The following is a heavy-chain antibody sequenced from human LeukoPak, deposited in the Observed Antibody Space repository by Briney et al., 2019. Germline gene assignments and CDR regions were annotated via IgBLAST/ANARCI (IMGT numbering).Heavy chain of an antibody. J-gene: IGHJ4*02. V-gene: IGHV4-34*01. CDR2: INHSGST. Sequence: SETLSLTCAVSGGSFSDYYWSWIRQPPGKGLEWIGEINHSGSTNYNPSLKSRVTISVDTSKNQFSLKLSSVTAADTAVYYCARVRKGGYSYGSDYWGQGTLVTVSS. CDR3: ARVRKGGYSYGSDY. CDR1: GGSFSDYY. D-gene: IGHD5-18*01.